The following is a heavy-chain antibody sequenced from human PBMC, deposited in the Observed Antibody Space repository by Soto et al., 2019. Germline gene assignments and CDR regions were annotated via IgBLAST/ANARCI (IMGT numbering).Heavy chain of an antibody. D-gene: IGHD6-13*01. Sequence: GSLRLSCAASGFTFRSFTMNWVRQAPGKGLEWVSTISSNSAYIYYTDALRGRFTISRDNAKNSLHLQMNSLRAEDAAVYYCTRDASRDSSARGWFDPWGPGTLVTVSS. CDR1: GFTFRSFT. CDR3: TRDASRDSSARGWFDP. CDR2: ISSNSAYI. V-gene: IGHV3-21*01. J-gene: IGHJ5*02.